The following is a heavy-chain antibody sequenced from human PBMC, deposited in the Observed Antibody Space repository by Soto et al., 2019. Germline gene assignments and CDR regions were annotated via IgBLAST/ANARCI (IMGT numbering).Heavy chain of an antibody. CDR1: GFTFDDYG. CDR3: ASGIVGATTYGMDV. Sequence: GGSLRLSCAASGFTFDDYGMSWVRQAPGKGLEWVSGINWNGGSTGYADSVKGRFTISRDNAKNSLYLQMNSLRAEDTALYYCASGIVGATTYGMDVWGQGTTVTVSS. D-gene: IGHD1-26*01. J-gene: IGHJ6*02. CDR2: INWNGGST. V-gene: IGHV3-20*04.